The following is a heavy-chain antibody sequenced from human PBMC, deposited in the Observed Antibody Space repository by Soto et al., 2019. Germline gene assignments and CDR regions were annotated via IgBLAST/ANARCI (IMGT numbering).Heavy chain of an antibody. CDR3: ARTYGSGSPYPTLRYYYYYYGMDV. Sequence: QVQLQQWGAGLLKPSETLSLTCAVYGGSFSGYYWSWIRQPPGKGLEWIGEINHSGSTNYNPSLKGRVTISVDTSKNQFSLKLSSVTAADTAVYYCARTYGSGSPYPTLRYYYYYYGMDVWGQGTTVTVSS. CDR2: INHSGST. V-gene: IGHV4-34*01. J-gene: IGHJ6*02. CDR1: GGSFSGYY. D-gene: IGHD3-10*01.